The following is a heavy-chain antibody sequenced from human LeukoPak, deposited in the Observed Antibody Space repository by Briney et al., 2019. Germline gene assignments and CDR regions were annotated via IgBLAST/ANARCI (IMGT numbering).Heavy chain of an antibody. D-gene: IGHD4-11*01. CDR3: AREDSNRLPIDY. V-gene: IGHV1-46*01. Sequence: ASVKVSCKASGYTFTSYYMHWVRQAPGQGLEWMGIINPSGGNTSYAQKFQGRVTMTRDTSTSTVYMELSSLRSEDTAVYYCAREDSNRLPIDYWGQGTLVTVSS. CDR1: GYTFTSYY. CDR2: INPSGGNT. J-gene: IGHJ4*02.